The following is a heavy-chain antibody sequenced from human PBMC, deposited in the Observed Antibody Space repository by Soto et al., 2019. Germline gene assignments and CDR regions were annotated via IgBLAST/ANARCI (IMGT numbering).Heavy chain of an antibody. CDR3: ARLWSSSWLYYYGMDV. Sequence: SETLSLTCAVSGGSISSGGYSWSWIRQPPGKGLEWIGYIYHSGSTYYNPSLKSRVTISVDRSKNQFSLKLSSVTAADTAVYYCARLWSSSWLYYYGMDVWGQGTTVTVSS. CDR1: GGSISSGGYS. D-gene: IGHD6-13*01. CDR2: IYHSGST. V-gene: IGHV4-30-2*01. J-gene: IGHJ6*02.